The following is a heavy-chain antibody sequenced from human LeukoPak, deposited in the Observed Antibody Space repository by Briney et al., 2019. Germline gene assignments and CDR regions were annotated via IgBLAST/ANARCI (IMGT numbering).Heavy chain of an antibody. D-gene: IGHD3-16*01. V-gene: IGHV1-2*02. CDR1: GSTFTGYY. CDR3: ARDRGGVSDY. J-gene: IGHJ4*02. CDR2: INPNSGGT. Sequence: GASVKVTCTGSGSTFTGYYMHWVRQAPGQGIEWMGCINPNSGGTNYAQKFQGRVPMTRDTSISTAYMELSRLRSDDTAVYYCARDRGGVSDYWGQGTLVTVSS.